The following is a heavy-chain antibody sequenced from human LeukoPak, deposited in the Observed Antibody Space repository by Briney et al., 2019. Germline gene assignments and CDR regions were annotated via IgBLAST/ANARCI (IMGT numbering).Heavy chain of an antibody. D-gene: IGHD3-22*01. V-gene: IGHV3-21*04. CDR2: ISSSSSYL. J-gene: IGHJ2*01. Sequence: MNCVRQAPGKGLEWVSSISSSSSYLYYADSVKGRFTISRDNAKNSLYLQMNSLRAEDTAEYYCARIDDTSGYQLDWHFDLWGRGTLVTVSS. CDR3: ARIDDTSGYQLDWHFDL.